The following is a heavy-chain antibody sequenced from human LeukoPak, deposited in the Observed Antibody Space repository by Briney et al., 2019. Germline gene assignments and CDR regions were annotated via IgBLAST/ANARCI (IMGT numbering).Heavy chain of an antibody. V-gene: IGHV3-48*04. CDR1: GFTFNTYT. D-gene: IGHD2-2*01. CDR3: ARAGFCTSSSCPINYYFDF. J-gene: IGHJ4*02. CDR2: ISSGSSTK. Sequence: PGGSLRLSCAASGFTFNTYTMNWVRQAPGKGLEWVSYISSGSSTKYCADSVKGRFTISRDNAKNSLYLQMDSLRAEDTAVYYCARAGFCTSSSCPINYYFDFWGQGTLVTVSS.